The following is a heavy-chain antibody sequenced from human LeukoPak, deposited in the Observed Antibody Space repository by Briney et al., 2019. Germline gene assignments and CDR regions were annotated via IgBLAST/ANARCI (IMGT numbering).Heavy chain of an antibody. CDR1: GYTFTSYD. Sequence: ASVKVSCKASGYTFTSYDINWVRQVTGQGLEWMGWMNPNSGDTGYPQKFQGRVTMTRDTSITTAYMELSSLRSEDTAVYYCARSGFGSGISFDLWGQGTLVTVSS. CDR2: MNPNSGDT. J-gene: IGHJ5*02. CDR3: ARSGFGSGISFDL. D-gene: IGHD3-10*01. V-gene: IGHV1-8*01.